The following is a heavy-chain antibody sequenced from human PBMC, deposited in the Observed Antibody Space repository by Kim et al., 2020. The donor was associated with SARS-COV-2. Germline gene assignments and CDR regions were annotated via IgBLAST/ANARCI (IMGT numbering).Heavy chain of an antibody. Sequence: PSLKSRVTISVDTSKNQFSLKLSSVTAADTAVYYCAKRGPWYYYYYGMDVWGQGTTVTVSS. CDR3: AKRGPWYYYYYGMDV. V-gene: IGHV4-34*01. J-gene: IGHJ6*02.